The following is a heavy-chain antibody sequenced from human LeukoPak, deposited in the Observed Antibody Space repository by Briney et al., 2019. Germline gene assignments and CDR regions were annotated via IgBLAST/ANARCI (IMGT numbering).Heavy chain of an antibody. V-gene: IGHV3-48*02. D-gene: IGHD4-17*01. CDR1: GYTFSNRG. CDR2: ISPGSDTT. Sequence: GVSLRLSCATSGYTFSNRGMVWVRQAQGKGLEWISYISPGSDTTYYANSAKGRFTISRDNAKKSLFLQLSSLGDEDTAAYYCARVDGPTVQTMYFDFWGQGTLVTVSS. J-gene: IGHJ4*02. CDR3: ARVDGPTVQTMYFDF.